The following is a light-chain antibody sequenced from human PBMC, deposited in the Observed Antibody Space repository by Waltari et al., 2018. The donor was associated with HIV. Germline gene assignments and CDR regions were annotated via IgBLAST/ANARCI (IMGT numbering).Light chain of an antibody. CDR1: QSISTR. V-gene: IGKV1-5*03. Sequence: IQMTQSPSTLSASVGERVTSTCRSSQSISTRLAWYQQQPGRAPQLLIYKTSSLQSGVPSRFSGRGAGPEFSLTGTSLLPHGFTTYYGQQYQSYSLTFGQGTRLEMK. CDR3: QQYQSYSLT. CDR2: KTS. J-gene: IGKJ5*01.